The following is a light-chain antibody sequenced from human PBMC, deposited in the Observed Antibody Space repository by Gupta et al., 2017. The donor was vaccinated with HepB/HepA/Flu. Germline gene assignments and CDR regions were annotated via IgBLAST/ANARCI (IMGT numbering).Light chain of an antibody. Sequence: QSALHQPASVSGSPGQSITISCTGTSSDIGAYNYVSWYQLHPGKAPKLMIYDVSDRPSGVSNRFSGSKSGNTASLTISGLQAEDEANYFCSSYTSSTILVFGGGTKLTVL. V-gene: IGLV2-14*03. J-gene: IGLJ2*01. CDR1: SSDIGAYNY. CDR3: SSYTSSTILV. CDR2: DVS.